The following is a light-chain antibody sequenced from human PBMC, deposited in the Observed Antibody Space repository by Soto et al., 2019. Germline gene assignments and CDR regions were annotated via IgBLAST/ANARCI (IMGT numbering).Light chain of an antibody. V-gene: IGKV1-39*01. CDR3: QQTYRTPLT. CDR1: QSISGS. Sequence: DIQMTQYPSSLSALVGDRVAITCRASQSISGSLNWYQSKPGKAPKLLIYGAFTLHSGVPSRFSGSGSGTDYTLTISNLQLEDFASYYCQQTYRTPLTFGGGTKVDI. J-gene: IGKJ4*01. CDR2: GAF.